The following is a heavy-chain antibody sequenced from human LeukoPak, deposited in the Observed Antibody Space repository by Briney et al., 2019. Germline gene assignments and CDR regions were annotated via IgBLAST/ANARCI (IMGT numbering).Heavy chain of an antibody. CDR2: INHSGST. CDR3: ARAPSKLGYCSGGSCYPRNYYYYYYMDV. Sequence: PSETLSLTCAVYGGSFSGYYWSWIRQPPGKGLEWIGEINHSGSTNYNPSLKSRVTISVDTSKNQFSLKLSSVTAADTAVYYCARAPSKLGYCSGGSCYPRNYYYYYYMDVWGKGTTVTVPS. V-gene: IGHV4-34*01. CDR1: GGSFSGYY. J-gene: IGHJ6*03. D-gene: IGHD2-15*01.